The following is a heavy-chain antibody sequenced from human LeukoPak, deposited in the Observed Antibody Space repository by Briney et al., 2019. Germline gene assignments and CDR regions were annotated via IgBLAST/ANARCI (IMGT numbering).Heavy chain of an antibody. D-gene: IGHD2-2*01. CDR3: ARGYYSSTSCYFAFEI. CDR1: GGSISSSY. Sequence: SETLSLTCTVSGGSISSSYWNWIRQPPGRGLEWIGDIHYSGSTSHNPSLKSRVTISLDTSKNQFSLRLSSVTAADTAVYYCARGYYSSTSCYFAFEIWGQGTMVTVSS. J-gene: IGHJ3*02. CDR2: IHYSGST. V-gene: IGHV4-59*01.